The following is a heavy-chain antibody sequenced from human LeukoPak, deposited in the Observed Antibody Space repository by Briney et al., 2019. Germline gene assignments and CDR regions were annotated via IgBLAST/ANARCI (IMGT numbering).Heavy chain of an antibody. J-gene: IGHJ4*02. CDR2: ISGSGGST. CDR3: AKEVGKAYYFDY. V-gene: IGHV3-23*01. Sequence: TGGSLRLSCAASGFTFSSYAMSWVRQAPGKGLEWISAISGSGGSTYYADSVKGRFTISRDNSKNTLYLQMNSLRAEDTAVYYCAKEVGKAYYFDYWGQGTLVTVSS. CDR1: GFTFSSYA. D-gene: IGHD3-10*01.